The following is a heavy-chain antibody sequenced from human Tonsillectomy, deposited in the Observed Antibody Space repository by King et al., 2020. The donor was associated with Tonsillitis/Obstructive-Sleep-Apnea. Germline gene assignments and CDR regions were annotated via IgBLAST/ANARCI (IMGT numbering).Heavy chain of an antibody. CDR2: INWNGGSI. J-gene: IGHJ4*02. CDR3: ARDKTYYYDSSGYFGFDY. D-gene: IGHD3-22*01. CDR1: GFTFDDYG. V-gene: IGHV3-20*04. Sequence: VQLVESGGGVVRPGGSLRLSCAASGFTFDDYGMSWVRQAPGKGLEWVSGINWNGGSIGYADSVKGRFTISRDNAKNSLYLQMNSLRAEDTALYYCARDKTYYYDSSGYFGFDYWGQGTLVTVSS.